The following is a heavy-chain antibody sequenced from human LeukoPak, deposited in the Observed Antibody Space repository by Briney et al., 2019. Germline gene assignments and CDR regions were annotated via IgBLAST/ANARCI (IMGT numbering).Heavy chain of an antibody. J-gene: IGHJ5*02. Sequence: GGSLRLSCAASRFTFSSYWMSWVRQAPGKGLEWVANIKQDGSETYYVDSVKGRFTISRDNAKNSLYLQMNGLRAEDTAVYYCARVADSSSWYWFDPWGQGTLVTVSS. CDR1: RFTFSSYW. CDR3: ARVADSSSWYWFDP. D-gene: IGHD6-13*01. CDR2: IKQDGSET. V-gene: IGHV3-7*02.